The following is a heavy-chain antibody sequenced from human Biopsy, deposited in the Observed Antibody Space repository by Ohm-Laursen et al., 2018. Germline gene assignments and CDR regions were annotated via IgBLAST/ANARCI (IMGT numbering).Heavy chain of an antibody. CDR2: IFYRGST. V-gene: IGHV4-39*01. D-gene: IGHD3-22*01. CDR3: ARDYDTSGYYYVS. CDR1: GDSITRSY. Sequence: SDTLSLTCTLSGDSITRSYWGWIRQPPGKGLEWIGSIFYRGSTHYKPSLKSRVNISVDTSKNQFSLKLNSVTAADTAVYYCARDYDTSGYYYVSWGQGTLVTVSS. J-gene: IGHJ5*02.